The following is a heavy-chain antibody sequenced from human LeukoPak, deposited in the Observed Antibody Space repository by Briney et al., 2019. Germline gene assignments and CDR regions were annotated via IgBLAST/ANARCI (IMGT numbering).Heavy chain of an antibody. CDR2: IKKDGGEK. V-gene: IGHV3-7*05. D-gene: IGHD3-16*01. CDR3: ARERGGQSNDYLHGGPFDY. Sequence: PGGSLRLSCAASGFTFSSYWMSWVRQAPGKGLEWVADIKKDGGEKIYMNSEKGRFTISRDNAKNSLLLRMNSLRVEDTAVYYCARERGGQSNDYLHGGPFDYWGQGTLVTVSS. CDR1: GFTFSSYW. J-gene: IGHJ4*02.